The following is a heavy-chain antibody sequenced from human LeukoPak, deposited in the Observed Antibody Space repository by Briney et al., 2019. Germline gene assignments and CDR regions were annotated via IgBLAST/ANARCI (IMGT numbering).Heavy chain of an antibody. CDR3: ARDTPYYDFWSGYYAPQDY. V-gene: IGHV3-48*01. D-gene: IGHD3-3*01. Sequence: PGGSLRLSCAASGFTFSSYSMNWVRQAPGKGLEWVSYISSSSSTIYYADSVKGRFTISRDNAKNSLYLQMNSLRAEDTAVYYCARDTPYYDFWSGYYAPQDYWGQGTLVTVSS. CDR1: GFTFSSYS. J-gene: IGHJ4*02. CDR2: ISSSSSTI.